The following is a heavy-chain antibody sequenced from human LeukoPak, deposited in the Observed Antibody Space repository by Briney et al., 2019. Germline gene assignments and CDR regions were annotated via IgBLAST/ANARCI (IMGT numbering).Heavy chain of an antibody. CDR1: GDSISRSNYY. D-gene: IGHD6-13*01. Sequence: SETLSLTCSVSGDSISRSNYYWGWIRQPPGKGLEWIGSIYYGGTTYYNPSLKSRVTISVDTSKNQFSLKLSSVTAADTAVYYCARHSSRWYYYDYWGQGTLVTVSS. V-gene: IGHV4-39*01. CDR3: ARHSSRWYYYDY. J-gene: IGHJ4*02. CDR2: IYYGGTT.